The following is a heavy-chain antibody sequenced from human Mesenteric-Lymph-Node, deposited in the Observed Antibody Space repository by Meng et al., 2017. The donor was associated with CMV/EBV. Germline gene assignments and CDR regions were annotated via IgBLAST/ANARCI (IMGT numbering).Heavy chain of an antibody. J-gene: IGHJ4*02. V-gene: IGHV4-4*02. Sequence: TRSFTCAVSGGSLRSSNWCRVVRQPPGEGLEWIGELYQSGSTNSNTSLKSRVTISVDKSKNQFSLKLSSVTAADTAVYYCAVPLSDYWGQGTLVTVSS. CDR3: AVPLSDY. CDR2: LYQSGST. CDR1: GGSLRSSNW.